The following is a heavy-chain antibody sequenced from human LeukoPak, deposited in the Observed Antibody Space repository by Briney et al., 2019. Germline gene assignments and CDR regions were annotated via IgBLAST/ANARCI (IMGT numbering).Heavy chain of an antibody. CDR2: ISRDGGRT. CDR3: VKDPSGNYFYFDY. J-gene: IGHJ4*02. V-gene: IGHV3-64D*09. CDR1: GFAFSTFA. D-gene: IGHD1-26*01. Sequence: GGSRRLSCSASGFAFSTFAMFWVRQAPGKGLEYVSGISRDGGRTNYADSVKARFTISRDNSKVTLYLQMTSLRPEDTAIYYCVKDPSGNYFYFDYWGQGTLVTVSS.